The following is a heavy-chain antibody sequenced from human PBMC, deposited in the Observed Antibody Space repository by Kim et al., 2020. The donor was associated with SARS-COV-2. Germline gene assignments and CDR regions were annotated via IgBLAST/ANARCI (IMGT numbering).Heavy chain of an antibody. CDR3: ARDSHMWQWHGALDF. CDR2: INPYNGGT. CDR1: GYTFSDYY. Sequence: ASVKVSCKASGYTFSDYYLHWVRLAPGQGLEWIGWINPYNGGTNYAQNFQGRVTMTRDTSISTAYMELSRLRSDDTAVYYCARDSHMWQWHGALDFWGQGALVTVS. V-gene: IGHV1-2*02. J-gene: IGHJ4*02. D-gene: IGHD6-19*01.